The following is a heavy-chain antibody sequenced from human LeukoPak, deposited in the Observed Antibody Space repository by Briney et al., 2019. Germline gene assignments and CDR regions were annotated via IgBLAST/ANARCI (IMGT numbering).Heavy chain of an antibody. CDR3: ARRYCINSVCYRSGFDI. J-gene: IGHJ3*02. Sequence: SETLSLTCTVSGGSISSSSYYWGWIRQPPGKGLEWIGSIYYSGSTYYNPSLKSRVTISADTSKNQFSLKLSSVTAADTAVYYCARRYCINSVCYRSGFDIWGQGTMVTVS. V-gene: IGHV4-39*01. D-gene: IGHD2-8*01. CDR2: IYYSGST. CDR1: GGSISSSSYY.